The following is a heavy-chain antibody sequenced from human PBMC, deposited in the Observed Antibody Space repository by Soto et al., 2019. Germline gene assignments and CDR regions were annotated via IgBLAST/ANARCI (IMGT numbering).Heavy chain of an antibody. Sequence: GASVKVSCKASGYTLTGYYMHWVRQAPGQGLEWMGWINPNSGGTNYAQKFQGRVTMTRDTSISTAYMELSRLRSDDTAVYYCARDPPYYYDSSGYYYYFDYWGQGTLVTVSS. V-gene: IGHV1-2*02. CDR3: ARDPPYYYDSSGYYYYFDY. CDR2: INPNSGGT. D-gene: IGHD3-22*01. J-gene: IGHJ4*02. CDR1: GYTLTGYY.